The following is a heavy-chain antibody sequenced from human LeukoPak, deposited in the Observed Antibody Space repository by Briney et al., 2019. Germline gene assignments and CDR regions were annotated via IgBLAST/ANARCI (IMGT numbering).Heavy chain of an antibody. D-gene: IGHD3-10*01. J-gene: IGHJ4*02. V-gene: IGHV5-51*01. CDR3: ARQSRDGSKTRGYYFDF. CDR2: IYPADSDT. Sequence: GEALKIPCRGSGYIFTHYWIGWVRHMPGDGLESMGIIYPADSDTKYSPSFQGQVTISADKSINTVYLQWSSLKASDTAMYYCARQSRDGSKTRGYYFDFWGQGTLVTVSS. CDR1: GYIFTHYW.